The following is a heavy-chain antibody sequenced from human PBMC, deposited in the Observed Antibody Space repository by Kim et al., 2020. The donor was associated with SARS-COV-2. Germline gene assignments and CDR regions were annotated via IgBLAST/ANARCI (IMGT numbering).Heavy chain of an antibody. J-gene: IGHJ4*02. CDR3: AGTGYSSFPTSDVGNY. CDR1: GFTFSSYS. V-gene: IGHV3-21*01. D-gene: IGHD6-19*01. CDR2: ISSSSSYI. Sequence: GGSLRLSCAASGFTFSSYSMNWVRQAPGKGLEWVSSISSSSSYIYYADSVKGRFTISRDNAKNSLYLQMNSLRAEDTAVYYCAGTGYSSFPTSDVGNYWGQGTLVTVSS.